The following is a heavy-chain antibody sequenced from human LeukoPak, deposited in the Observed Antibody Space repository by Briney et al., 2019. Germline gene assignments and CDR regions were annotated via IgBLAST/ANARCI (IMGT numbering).Heavy chain of an antibody. D-gene: IGHD4-23*01. CDR3: ARGQTPDYGGNPWAFDI. V-gene: IGHV3-53*01. CDR1: GFTVSSNY. Sequence: GGSLRLSCAASGFTVSSNYMSWVRQAPGKGLEWVSVIYSGGSTYYADSVKGRFTISRDNSKNTLYLQMNSLRAEDTAVYYCARGQTPDYGGNPWAFDIWGQGTMVTVSS. CDR2: IYSGGST. J-gene: IGHJ3*02.